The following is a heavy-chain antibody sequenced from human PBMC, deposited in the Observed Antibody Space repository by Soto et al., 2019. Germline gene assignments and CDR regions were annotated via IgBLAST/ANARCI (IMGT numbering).Heavy chain of an antibody. CDR2: IYYSGST. Sequence: SETLSLTCTVSDGSISSGDYYWSLIRQPPGKGLEWIGYIYYSGSTYYNPSLKSRVTMSVDTSKKQFSLKLSSVTAADTAVYYCAGTMVRGIPRAFDIWGQGTMVTVSS. CDR1: DGSISSGDYY. D-gene: IGHD3-10*01. J-gene: IGHJ3*02. V-gene: IGHV4-30-4*01. CDR3: AGTMVRGIPRAFDI.